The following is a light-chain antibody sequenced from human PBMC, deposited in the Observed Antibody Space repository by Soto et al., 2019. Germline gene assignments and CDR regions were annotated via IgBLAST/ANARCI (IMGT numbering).Light chain of an antibody. CDR3: SSYAGNHILA. J-gene: IGLJ2*01. CDR1: SSDIGGYNS. V-gene: IGLV2-8*01. CDR2: EGT. Sequence: QSALTQPPSASGSPGQSVTISCTGTSSDIGGYNSVSWYQQSPGKAPKLILYEGTNRPSGVPDRFSGSKSGNTASLTVSGLQEEDEGDYYCSSYAGNHILAFGGGTKLTVL.